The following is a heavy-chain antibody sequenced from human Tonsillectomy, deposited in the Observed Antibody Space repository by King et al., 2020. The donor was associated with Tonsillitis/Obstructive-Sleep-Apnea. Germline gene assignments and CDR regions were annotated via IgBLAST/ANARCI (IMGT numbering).Heavy chain of an antibody. J-gene: IGHJ4*02. Sequence: QLQESGPGLVKPSETLSLTCTVSGGSISSYYWSWIRQPPGKGLEWLGYIYYSGSTNYNPSLKSRVTISVDTSKNQFSLKLSSVTAADTAVYYCSGSSMYYFDYWGQGTLVTVSS. CDR1: GGSISSYY. CDR2: IYYSGST. V-gene: IGHV4-59*01. CDR3: SGSSMYYFDY. D-gene: IGHD6-6*01.